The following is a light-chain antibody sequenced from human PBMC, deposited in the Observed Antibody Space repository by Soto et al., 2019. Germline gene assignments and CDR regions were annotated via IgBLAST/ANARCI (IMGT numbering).Light chain of an antibody. V-gene: IGKV1-5*03. CDR1: QTISSW. Sequence: DIQMTQSPSTLSGSVGDRVTITCRASQTISSWLAWYQQKPGKAPKLLICKGATLKRGVPSRFSGSGSVTEFTLTISSLQPDDFATYYCQHYNSYSEAFGQGTK. CDR2: KGA. CDR3: QHYNSYSEA. J-gene: IGKJ1*01.